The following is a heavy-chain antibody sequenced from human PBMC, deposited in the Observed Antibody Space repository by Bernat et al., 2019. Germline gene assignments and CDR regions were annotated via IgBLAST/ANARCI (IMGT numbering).Heavy chain of an antibody. J-gene: IGHJ4*02. Sequence: QVQLVQSGAEVKKPGASVKVSCKASGYTFTSYDINWVRQATGQGLEWMGWMNPNSGNTGYAQKFQGRVTMTRNTSISTAYMELSSLRSEDTAVYCCARGFDTVVTTNFDYWGQGTLVIVSS. CDR1: GYTFTSYD. CDR3: ARGFDTVVTTNFDY. V-gene: IGHV1-8*01. CDR2: MNPNSGNT. D-gene: IGHD4-23*01.